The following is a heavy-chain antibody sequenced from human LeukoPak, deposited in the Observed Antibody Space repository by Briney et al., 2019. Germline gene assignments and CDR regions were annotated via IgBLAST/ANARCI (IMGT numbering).Heavy chain of an antibody. D-gene: IGHD3-22*01. V-gene: IGHV3-23*01. CDR3: AKRIDANYYDSS. Sequence: PGGSLRLSCAASGFTFSSYVMSWVRQAPGKGLEWVSTLSGSGGSTYYTDSVKGRFTISRDNSQNTLYLQMNSLRAEDTALYYCAKRIDANYYDSSGGQGTLVTVSS. CDR2: LSGSGGST. J-gene: IGHJ4*02. CDR1: GFTFSSYV.